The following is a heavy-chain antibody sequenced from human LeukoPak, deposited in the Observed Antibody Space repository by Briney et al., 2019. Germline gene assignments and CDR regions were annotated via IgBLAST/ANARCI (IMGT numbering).Heavy chain of an antibody. D-gene: IGHD5-12*01. J-gene: IGHJ4*02. CDR2: INSNGDGT. CDR1: GFTFDDHA. V-gene: IGHV3-20*04. CDR3: ARGETGSSGYDWVY. Sequence: GGSLRLSCAASGFTFDDHAMNWVRQAPGKGLEWVSGINSNGDGTGYADSVKGRFTTSRDNAKNSLYLHLDSLRAEDTAVYYCARGETGSSGYDWVYWGQGTPVTVSS.